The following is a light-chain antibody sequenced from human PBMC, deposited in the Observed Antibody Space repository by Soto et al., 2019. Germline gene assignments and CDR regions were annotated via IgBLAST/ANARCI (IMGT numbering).Light chain of an antibody. V-gene: IGKV1-5*03. Sequence: DIQMTQSPSTLSASVGDRVTITCRASQTISSWLAWYLQKPGKAPKLLIYKASSLESGVPSRFSGSGSGTEFTLTISSLQPDDFATYYCQQYNSYPWTFGQGTKV. J-gene: IGKJ1*01. CDR3: QQYNSYPWT. CDR2: KAS. CDR1: QTISSW.